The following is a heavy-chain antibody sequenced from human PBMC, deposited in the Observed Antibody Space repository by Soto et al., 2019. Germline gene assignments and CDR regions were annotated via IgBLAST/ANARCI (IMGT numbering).Heavy chain of an antibody. CDR1: GFTFSSYS. J-gene: IGHJ5*02. Sequence: PGGSLRLSCAASGFTFSSYSMNWVRQAPGKGLEWVSSISSCSSYIYYADSVKGRFTISRDNAKNSLYLQMNSLRAEDAAVYYCARAPGLSNWFDPWGQGTLVTV. D-gene: IGHD2-15*01. CDR3: ARAPGLSNWFDP. V-gene: IGHV3-21*01. CDR2: ISSCSSYI.